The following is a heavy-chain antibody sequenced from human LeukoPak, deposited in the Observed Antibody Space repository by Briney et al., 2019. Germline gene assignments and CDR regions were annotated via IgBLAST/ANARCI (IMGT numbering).Heavy chain of an antibody. CDR2: IYSGGST. D-gene: IGHD3-10*01. Sequence: GGSLRLSCAASGFTVSSNYMNWVRQAPGKGLEWVSVIYSGGSTYYADSVRGRFTISRDSSKNTLYLQMNSLRAEDTAVYYCARVFDSGSQAYFYYMDVWGKGTTVTISS. CDR1: GFTVSSNY. CDR3: ARVFDSGSQAYFYYMDV. V-gene: IGHV3-53*01. J-gene: IGHJ6*03.